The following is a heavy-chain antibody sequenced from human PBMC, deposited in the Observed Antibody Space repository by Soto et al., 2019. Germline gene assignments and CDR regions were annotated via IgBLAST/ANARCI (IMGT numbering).Heavy chain of an antibody. CDR2: INAGNGNT. J-gene: IGHJ4*02. CDR3: ARSPAGVVPAFDY. V-gene: IGHV1-3*01. Sequence: ASVKVSCKASGYTFTSYAMHWVRQAPGQRLEWMGWINAGNGNTKYSQKFQGRVTITRDTSASTAYMEVSSLRSEDTAVYYCARSPAGVVPAFDYWGQGTLVTVSS. D-gene: IGHD2-2*01. CDR1: GYTFTSYA.